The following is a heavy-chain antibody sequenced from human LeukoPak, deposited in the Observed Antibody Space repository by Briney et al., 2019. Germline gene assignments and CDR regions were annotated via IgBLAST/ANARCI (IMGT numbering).Heavy chain of an antibody. D-gene: IGHD3-22*01. J-gene: IGHJ4*02. CDR1: GFTFSGSA. V-gene: IGHV3-73*01. CDR2: IRSKANSYAT. CDR3: TRPSYDSSVSGVVY. Sequence: GGSLRLSCATSGFTFSGSAIHWVRQASGKGLEWVGRIRSKANSYATTDVASVKGRFTISRDDSKNTAYLEMSSLKTEDTAVYYCTRPSYDSSVSGVVYWGQGTLVTVSS.